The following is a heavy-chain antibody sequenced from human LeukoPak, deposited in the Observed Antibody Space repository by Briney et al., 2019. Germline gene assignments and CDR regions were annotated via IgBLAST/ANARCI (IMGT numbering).Heavy chain of an antibody. V-gene: IGHV4-59*08. Sequence: SETLSLTCAVSGGSINTFYWSWIRQPPGKGLEWIGYISYSGNTNYNPSLKSRVTISLDTSKAQFSLKLRSVTAADTAVYYCAKIGDAGLGSHDYWGQGTLVTISS. J-gene: IGHJ4*02. CDR2: ISYSGNT. CDR3: AKIGDAGLGSHDY. CDR1: GGSINTFY. D-gene: IGHD3-10*01.